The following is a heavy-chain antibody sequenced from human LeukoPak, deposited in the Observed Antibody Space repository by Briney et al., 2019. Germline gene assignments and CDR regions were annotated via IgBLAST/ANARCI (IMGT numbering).Heavy chain of an antibody. Sequence: SETLSLTCTVSGGSISSGGYSWSWIRQHPGQGLEWIGYIHYSGSTYYNPSLKSRVTISLDTSKNQFSLKLSSVTAADTAVYYCARESSTWNDAFDIWGQGTMVTVSS. CDR1: GGSISSGGYS. CDR2: IHYSGST. CDR3: ARESSTWNDAFDI. J-gene: IGHJ3*02. V-gene: IGHV4-31*03. D-gene: IGHD2-2*01.